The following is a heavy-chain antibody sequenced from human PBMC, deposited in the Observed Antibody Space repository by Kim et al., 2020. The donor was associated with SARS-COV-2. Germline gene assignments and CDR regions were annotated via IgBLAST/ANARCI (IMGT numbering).Heavy chain of an antibody. Sequence: GGSLRLSCTASGFMFSSYAMSWVRQAPGKGLEWVSAMSGNGVHTYYADSVKGRFTVSRDNSKNTLYLQIDSLRDDDTAVYFCAKHLGGFDYYGQGNLVTV. CDR3: AKHLGGFDY. V-gene: IGHV3-23*01. D-gene: IGHD7-27*01. J-gene: IGHJ4*02. CDR1: GFMFSSYA. CDR2: MSGNGVHT.